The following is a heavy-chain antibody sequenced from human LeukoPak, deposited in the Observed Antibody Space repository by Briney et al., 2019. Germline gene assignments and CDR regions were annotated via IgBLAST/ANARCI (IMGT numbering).Heavy chain of an antibody. Sequence: SETLSLTCTVSGGSISSSYWSWIRQPPGKGLEWIAYIYYSGSTNYNPSLKSRVTISVDTSKNQFSLKLSSVTAADTAVYYCARAYSSGWYGFAFDIWGQGTMVTVSS. J-gene: IGHJ3*02. V-gene: IGHV4-59*01. CDR1: GGSISSSY. D-gene: IGHD6-19*01. CDR3: ARAYSSGWYGFAFDI. CDR2: IYYSGST.